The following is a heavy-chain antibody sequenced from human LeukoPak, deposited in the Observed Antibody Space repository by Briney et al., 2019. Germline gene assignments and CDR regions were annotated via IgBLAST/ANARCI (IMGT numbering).Heavy chain of an antibody. Sequence: GRSLRLSCAASGFTFDDYAMHWVRQAPGKGLEWVSGISWNNGSIGYADSVKGRFTISRDNAKNSLYLQMNSLRAEDTAVYYCVTTYYYDSSGNWGQGTLVTVSS. V-gene: IGHV3-9*01. D-gene: IGHD3-22*01. CDR3: VTTYYYDSSGN. CDR1: GFTFDDYA. J-gene: IGHJ4*02. CDR2: ISWNNGSI.